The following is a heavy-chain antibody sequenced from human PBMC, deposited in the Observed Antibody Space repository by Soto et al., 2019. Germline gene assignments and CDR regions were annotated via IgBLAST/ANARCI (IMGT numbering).Heavy chain of an antibody. J-gene: IGHJ4*02. CDR2: ISAGGGNT. D-gene: IGHD3-10*01. Sequence: SPRLSCAASGFTFTSYAMSWDRQSPGKGLEWVSGISAGGGNTYYPDSVKGRFTISRDNSKKTLYLQMNSLRIEDTAIYYCADGGEWAFNFDYWGQGVLVTVSS. V-gene: IGHV3-23*01. CDR3: ADGGEWAFNFDY. CDR1: GFTFTSYA.